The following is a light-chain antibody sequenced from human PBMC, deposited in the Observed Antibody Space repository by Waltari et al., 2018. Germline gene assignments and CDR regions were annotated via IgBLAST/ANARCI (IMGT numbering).Light chain of an antibody. CDR2: QNN. J-gene: IGLJ2*01. CDR3: QTWDLITVT. CDR1: NLGHKY. Sequence: SYEVTQPPSVSVSPGQTASLFCSGENLGHKYPSWYQQKTGQSPLLVMHQNNVRPSGIPERFSGSSSGNTATLTISGTQAMDEAVYFCQTWDLITVTFGGGTKLTVL. V-gene: IGLV3-1*01.